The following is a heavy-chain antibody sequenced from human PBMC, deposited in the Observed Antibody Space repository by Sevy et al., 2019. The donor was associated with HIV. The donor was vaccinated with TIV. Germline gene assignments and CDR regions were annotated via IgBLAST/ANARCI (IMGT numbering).Heavy chain of an antibody. J-gene: IGHJ3*02. CDR2: IYYSGST. CDR3: ARDIGDILTGYHDAFDI. D-gene: IGHD3-9*01. V-gene: IGHV4-59*01. CDR1: GGSISSYY. Sequence: SETLSLTCTVSGGSISSYYWSWIRQPPGKGLEWIGYIYYSGSTNYNPSLKSRVTISVDTSKNQFSLKLSSVTAAYTAVYYCARDIGDILTGYHDAFDIWGQGTMVTVSS.